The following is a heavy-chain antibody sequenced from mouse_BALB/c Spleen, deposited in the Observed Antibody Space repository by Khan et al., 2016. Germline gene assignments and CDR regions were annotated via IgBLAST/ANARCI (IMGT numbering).Heavy chain of an antibody. CDR2: IRNKANGYTT. CDR1: GFTFTDYY. Sequence: EVELVESGGGLVQPGGSLRLSCATAGFTFTDYYMSWVRQPPGKALEWLGFIRNKANGYTTEYSASVKGRFTISRDNSQSILYLQMNTLRAEDSATYYCARDYYGSSLSYWGQGTSVTVSS. V-gene: IGHV7-3*02. D-gene: IGHD1-1*01. CDR3: ARDYYGSSLSY. J-gene: IGHJ4*01.